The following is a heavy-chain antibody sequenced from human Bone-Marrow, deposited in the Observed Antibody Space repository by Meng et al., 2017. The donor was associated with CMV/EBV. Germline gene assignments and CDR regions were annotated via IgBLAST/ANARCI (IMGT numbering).Heavy chain of an antibody. CDR3: AKDIDSSPGRPQSAFDI. Sequence: GESLKISCAASGFTFSSYWMSWVRQAPGKGLEWVANIKQDGSEKYYVDSVKDRFTISRDNAKNSLYLQMNSLRAEDTALYYCAKDIDSSPGRPQSAFDIWGQGTMVTVSS. V-gene: IGHV3-7*03. CDR1: GFTFSSYW. J-gene: IGHJ3*02. CDR2: IKQDGSEK. D-gene: IGHD1-26*01.